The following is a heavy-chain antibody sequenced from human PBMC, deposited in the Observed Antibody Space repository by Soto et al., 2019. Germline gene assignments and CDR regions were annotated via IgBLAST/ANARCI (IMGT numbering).Heavy chain of an antibody. CDR1: GGSISSYY. V-gene: IGHV4-59*01. CDR2: IYYSGST. Sequence: SETLSLTCTVSGGSISSYYWSWIRQPPGKGLEWIGYIYYSGSTNYNPSLKSRVTISVDTSKNQFSLKLSSVTAADTAVYYCARDRGYCSGGSCYFLTWFDPWGQGTLVTVSS. D-gene: IGHD2-15*01. CDR3: ARDRGYCSGGSCYFLTWFDP. J-gene: IGHJ5*02.